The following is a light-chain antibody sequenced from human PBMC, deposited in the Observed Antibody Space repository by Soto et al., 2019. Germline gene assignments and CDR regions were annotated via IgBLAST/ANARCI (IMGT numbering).Light chain of an antibody. CDR2: GAS. Sequence: EIIMTQSPATLSLSPGERATLSCRASQSFSGSFLSWYQQKPGQAPRLLIYGASTRATGVPARFSGSGSGTDFTLTISSLQPEDFAVYYCEQDYSLPKTFGGGTRLEIK. CDR3: EQDYSLPKT. CDR1: QSFSGSF. J-gene: IGKJ4*01. V-gene: IGKV3D-7*01.